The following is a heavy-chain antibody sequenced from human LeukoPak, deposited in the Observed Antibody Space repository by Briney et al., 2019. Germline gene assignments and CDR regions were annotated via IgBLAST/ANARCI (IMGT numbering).Heavy chain of an antibody. CDR2: IYTSGST. D-gene: IGHD3-22*01. V-gene: IGHV4-4*07. Sequence: PSETLSLTCTVSGGSISSYYWSWIRQPAGKGLEWIGRIYTSGSTNYNPSLKSRVTMSVDTSKNQFSLKLSSVTAEDTAVYYCAKDGGGYDTSGYYYGDYWGQGTLVTVSS. J-gene: IGHJ4*02. CDR3: AKDGGGYDTSGYYYGDY. CDR1: GGSISSYY.